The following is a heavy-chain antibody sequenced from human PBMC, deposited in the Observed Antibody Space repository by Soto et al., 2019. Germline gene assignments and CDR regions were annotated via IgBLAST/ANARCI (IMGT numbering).Heavy chain of an antibody. J-gene: IGHJ4*02. CDR1: GYTFTSHG. CDR3: ARDLGAKVYY. D-gene: IGHD3-16*01. V-gene: IGHV1-18*01. CDR2: VSGYNGNT. Sequence: QLVQSGAEVKKPGASVKVSCKASGYTFTSHGISWVRQAPGQGLEWMGWVSGYNGNTNYAQKFQGRVTMTTDTSTTTAYMELRSLTSDDTVVYYCARDLGAKVYYWGQGTLVTVSS.